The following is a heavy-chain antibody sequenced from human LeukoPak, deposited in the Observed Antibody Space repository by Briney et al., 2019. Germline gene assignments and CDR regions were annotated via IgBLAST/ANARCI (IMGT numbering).Heavy chain of an antibody. CDR1: GYTFTSYY. D-gene: IGHD1-20*01. CDR2: INPSGGST. CDR3: ARGYNWNGAAFDI. J-gene: IGHJ3*02. V-gene: IGHV1-46*01. Sequence: ASVKVSCKASGYTFTSYYIHWVRQAPGQGLEWLGMINPSGGSTTYAQKFQGRVTMTRDMSTSTVYMELSRVISDDTAVYYCARGYNWNGAAFDIWGQGTMVTVSS.